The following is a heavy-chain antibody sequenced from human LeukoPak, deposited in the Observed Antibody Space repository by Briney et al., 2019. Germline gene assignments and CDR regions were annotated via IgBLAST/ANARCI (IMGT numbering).Heavy chain of an antibody. J-gene: IGHJ5*02. CDR1: GYTFTGYY. D-gene: IGHD2-2*01. CDR2: INPNSGAT. Sequence: ASVKVSCKTSGYTFTGYYMHWVRQAPGQGLEWMGWINPNSGATNYAQKLQGRVTMTRDTSISTAYMELSSLRSDDTAVYYCARSVGGYCTVTRCYHNWFAPWGQGTLVTVSS. V-gene: IGHV1-2*02. CDR3: ARSVGGYCTVTRCYHNWFAP.